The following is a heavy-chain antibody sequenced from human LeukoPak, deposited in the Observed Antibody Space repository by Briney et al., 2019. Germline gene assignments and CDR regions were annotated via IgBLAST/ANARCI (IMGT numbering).Heavy chain of an antibody. Sequence: TSETLSLTCAVSGGSFSGYYWSWIRQPPGKGLEWIGEINHSGSTNYNPSLKSRVTISVDTSKNQFSLKLSSVTAADTAVYYCAREGVGQQLVLGRYYYYYYMDVWGKGTTVTVSS. CDR2: INHSGST. D-gene: IGHD6-13*01. J-gene: IGHJ6*03. CDR1: GGSFSGYY. V-gene: IGHV4-34*01. CDR3: AREGVGQQLVLGRYYYYYYMDV.